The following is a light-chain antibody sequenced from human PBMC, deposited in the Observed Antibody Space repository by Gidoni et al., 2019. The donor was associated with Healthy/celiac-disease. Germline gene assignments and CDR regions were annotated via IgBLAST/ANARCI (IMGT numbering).Light chain of an antibody. CDR1: SSNIGSNT. V-gene: IGLV1-44*01. CDR3: AAWDDSLNGQV. J-gene: IGLJ2*01. Sequence: QSALTQQTSASGTPGQRVTISCSGSSSNIGSNTVNWYQQLPGTAPKLLIYSNNQRPSGVPDRFSGSKSGTSASLAISGLQSEDEADYYCAAWDDSLNGQVFGGGTKLTVL. CDR2: SNN.